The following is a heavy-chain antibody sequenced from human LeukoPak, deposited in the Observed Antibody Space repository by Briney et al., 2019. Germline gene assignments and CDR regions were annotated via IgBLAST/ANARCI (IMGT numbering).Heavy chain of an antibody. D-gene: IGHD2-2*02. J-gene: IGHJ5*02. CDR2: FNPNSGGT. CDR3: TRVRYCSSTSCYIGWFDP. Sequence: ASVKVSCKASGYTFTGYYMHWVRQAPGQGLEWVGWFNPNSGGTNYAQKFQGRVTMTRDTSISTAYMELSRLRSDDTAVYYCTRVRYCSSTSCYIGWFDPWGQGTLVTVSS. CDR1: GYTFTGYY. V-gene: IGHV1-2*02.